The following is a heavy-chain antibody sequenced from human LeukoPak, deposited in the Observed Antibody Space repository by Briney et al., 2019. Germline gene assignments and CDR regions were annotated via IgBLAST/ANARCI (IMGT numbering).Heavy chain of an antibody. CDR1: GFTFSSYG. CDR2: IWYDGSNK. V-gene: IGHV3-33*01. J-gene: IGHJ4*02. CDR3: ATLYLSTSSWSY. D-gene: IGHD3-3*01. Sequence: GGSLRLSCAASGFTFSSYGMHWVRQAPGKGLEWVAVIWYDGSNKYSADSVKGRFTISRDNSKNTLYLQMDSLRAEDTAVYYCATLYLSTSSWSYWGPGTLVTVAS.